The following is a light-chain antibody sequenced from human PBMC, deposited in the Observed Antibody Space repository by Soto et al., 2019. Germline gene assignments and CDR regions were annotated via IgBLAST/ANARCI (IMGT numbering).Light chain of an antibody. CDR3: QHDIGYSEA. J-gene: IGKJ1*01. Sequence: DIQMTQSPSTLSGSVGDRVTITCRASQTISSWLARYQQKPGKAPKLLIYKASTLKSGVPSKFSGSGSGTEFALTISSLQPDDFATYYCQHDIGYSEACGQGTKVDIK. CDR1: QTISSW. V-gene: IGKV1-5*03. CDR2: KAS.